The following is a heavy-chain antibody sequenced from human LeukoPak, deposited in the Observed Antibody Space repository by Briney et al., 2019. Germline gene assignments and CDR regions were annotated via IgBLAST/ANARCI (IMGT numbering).Heavy chain of an antibody. CDR2: INPNSGGT. D-gene: IGHD3-10*01. V-gene: IGHV1-2*02. CDR1: GYTFTGYY. J-gene: IGHJ4*02. Sequence: ASVKVSCKASGYTFTGYYMHWVRQAPGQGLEGMGWINPNSGGTNYAQKFQGRVTMTRDTSISTAYRELSRLRSDDTAVYYCARGVTMVRGVKGHFGYWGQGTLVTVSS. CDR3: ARGVTMVRGVKGHFGY.